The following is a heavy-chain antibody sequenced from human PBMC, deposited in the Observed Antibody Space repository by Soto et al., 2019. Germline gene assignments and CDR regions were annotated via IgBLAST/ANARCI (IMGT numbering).Heavy chain of an antibody. Sequence: GGSLRLSCAASGFTFSSYGMHGVRQAPGKGLEWVAVISYDGSNKYYADSVKGRFTISRDNSKNTLYLQMNSLRAEDTAVYYCAKDSGYSGMDVWGQGTTVTVSS. CDR1: GFTFSSYG. J-gene: IGHJ6*02. D-gene: IGHD5-18*01. V-gene: IGHV3-30*18. CDR2: ISYDGSNK. CDR3: AKDSGYSGMDV.